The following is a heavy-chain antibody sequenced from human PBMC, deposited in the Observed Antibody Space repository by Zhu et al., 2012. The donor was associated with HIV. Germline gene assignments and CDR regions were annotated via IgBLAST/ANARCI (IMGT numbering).Heavy chain of an antibody. Sequence: EVQLLESGGGLVQPGGSLRLSCAASGFTFSSYAMSWVRQAPGKGLEWVSAISGSGGSTYYADSVKGRFTISRDNSKNTLYLQMNSLRAEGTAVYYCAKDKVVVTFFDYWGQGTLVTVSS. V-gene: IGHV3-23*01. J-gene: IGHJ4*02. CDR2: ISGSGGST. D-gene: IGHD2-15*01. CDR3: AKDKVVVTFFDY. CDR1: GFTFSSYA.